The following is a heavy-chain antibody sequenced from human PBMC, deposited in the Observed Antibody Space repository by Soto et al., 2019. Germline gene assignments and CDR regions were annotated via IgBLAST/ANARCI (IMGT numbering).Heavy chain of an antibody. J-gene: IGHJ6*02. Sequence: GGSLRLSCGASGFTFRGYGMHWVRQAPGKGLEWVAVIWYDGSNKYYADSVKGRFTISRDNSKNTLYLQMNSLRAEDTAVYYCARGPPKSGAGGSRGYYYYGMDVWGQGTTVTVSS. CDR1: GFTFRGYG. V-gene: IGHV3-33*01. D-gene: IGHD3-16*01. CDR2: IWYDGSNK. CDR3: ARGPPKSGAGGSRGYYYYGMDV.